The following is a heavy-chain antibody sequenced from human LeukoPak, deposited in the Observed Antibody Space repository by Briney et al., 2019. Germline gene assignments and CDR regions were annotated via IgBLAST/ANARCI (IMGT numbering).Heavy chain of an antibody. V-gene: IGHV3-13*01. CDR1: GFTLGGHD. Sequence: GGSLSLSCTASGFTLGGHDRHWVRQTTGDGLEWIAAVSAGHHASYAGSVKGRFTVSREDAKNSLSLQMNSLRAGDTAVYYCVREARGYHYTYFDYWGQGSLVTVSS. D-gene: IGHD5-18*01. J-gene: IGHJ4*02. CDR3: VREARGYHYTYFDY. CDR2: VSAGHHA.